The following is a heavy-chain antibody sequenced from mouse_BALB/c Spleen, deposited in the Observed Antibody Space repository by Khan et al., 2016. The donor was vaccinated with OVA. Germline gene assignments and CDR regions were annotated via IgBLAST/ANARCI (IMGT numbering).Heavy chain of an antibody. V-gene: IGHV1-69*02. Sequence: QVQLQQPGAELVRPGASVKLSCKTSGYTFTNYWINWVKQRTGQGLEWIGNIYPSDSHTNYNQKFKDKATLTVDKSSSTAYMQLTSPTSEDSAVYYCTRGDPGNFDYWGHGTTLTVSS. CDR1: GYTFTNYW. CDR2: IYPSDSHT. D-gene: IGHD2-13*01. J-gene: IGHJ2*01. CDR3: TRGDPGNFDY.